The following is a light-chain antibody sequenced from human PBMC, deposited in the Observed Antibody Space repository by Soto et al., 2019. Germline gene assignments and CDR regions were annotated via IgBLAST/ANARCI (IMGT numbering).Light chain of an antibody. CDR3: QQYYTFPLA. CDR1: QPISTY. CDR2: AAS. J-gene: IGKJ1*01. V-gene: IGKV1-8*01. Sequence: AIRMTQSPSSISAFTGDRVTITCRASQPISTYLAWYQQKPGTAPTLLIYAASTWQSGVPSRVSGSGSGTDFTLTISCLQSEDFATFFCQQYYTFPLAFGQGTKVEIK.